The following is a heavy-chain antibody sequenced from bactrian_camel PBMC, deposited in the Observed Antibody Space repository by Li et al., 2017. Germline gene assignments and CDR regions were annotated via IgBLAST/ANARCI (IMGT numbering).Heavy chain of an antibody. V-gene: IGHV3-3*01. J-gene: IGHJ6*01. D-gene: IGHD1*01. Sequence: HVQLVESGGGAVQAGGSLRLSCVVSGHTYGCACVGWFSQAPGKERKGIATINTCTRLTYYDQSVRDRITISQDSAKDTVSLQMSNLKAEDTAMYICAADRRCRSLGIFTPFGGWGQGTQVTVS. CDR3: AADRRCRSLGIFTPFGG. CDR1: GHTYGCAC. CDR2: INTCTRLT.